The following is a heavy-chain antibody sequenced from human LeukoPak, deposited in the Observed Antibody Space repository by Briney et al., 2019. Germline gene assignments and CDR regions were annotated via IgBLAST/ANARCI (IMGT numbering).Heavy chain of an antibody. Sequence: ASVKVSCKASGYTFTSYYMHWVRQAPGQGLEWMGIINPNSGGTSYAQKFQGRVTMTRDTSTSTVYMELSSLRSHDTAVYYCARETYYYDSSGYPPDYYYHYGMDVWGEGTTVSVSS. CDR3: ARETYYYDSSGYPPDYYYHYGMDV. CDR1: GYTFTSYY. CDR2: INPNSGGT. V-gene: IGHV1-46*01. J-gene: IGHJ6*04. D-gene: IGHD3-22*01.